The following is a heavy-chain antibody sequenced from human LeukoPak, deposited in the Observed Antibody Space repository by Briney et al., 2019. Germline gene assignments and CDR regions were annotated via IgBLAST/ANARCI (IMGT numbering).Heavy chain of an antibody. CDR1: GFTFSSYA. D-gene: IGHD3-22*01. J-gene: IGHJ6*02. CDR3: ARPIYDTRNGMDV. CDR2: INTDGSFT. V-gene: IGHV3-74*01. Sequence: GGSLRLSCAASGFTFSSYAMSWVRQAPGKGLVWVSRINTDGSFTNYADSVKGRFTISRDNAKNTLYLQMNSLRAEDTAVYYCARPIYDTRNGMDVWGQGTTVTVSS.